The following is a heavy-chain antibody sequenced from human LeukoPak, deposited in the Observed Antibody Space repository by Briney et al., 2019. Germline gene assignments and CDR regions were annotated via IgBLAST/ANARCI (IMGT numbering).Heavy chain of an antibody. D-gene: IGHD6-13*01. V-gene: IGHV4-59*01. CDR3: ARDSSRDYMDV. CDR2: IYYSGST. Sequence: SETLSLTCTVSGGSISSYYWSWIRQPPGKGLEWIGYIYYSGSTNYNPSLKSRVTISVDTSKNQFSLKLSSVTAADTAVYYCARDSSRDYMDVWGKGTTVTVSS. J-gene: IGHJ6*03. CDR1: GGSISSYY.